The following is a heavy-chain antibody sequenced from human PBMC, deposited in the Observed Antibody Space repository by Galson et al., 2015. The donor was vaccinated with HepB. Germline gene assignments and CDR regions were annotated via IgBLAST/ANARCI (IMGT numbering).Heavy chain of an antibody. CDR1: GFTFDTYG. CDR3: ASLAVAGLGDFDY. Sequence: SLRLSCAASGFTFDTYGMHWVRQAPGKGLEWLAVIWYDGSNKYYADSVKGRFTISRDNSKNTLYLQMNSLRAEDTAVYYCASLAVAGLGDFDYWGQGTLVTVSS. J-gene: IGHJ4*02. CDR2: IWYDGSNK. D-gene: IGHD6-19*01. V-gene: IGHV3-33*01.